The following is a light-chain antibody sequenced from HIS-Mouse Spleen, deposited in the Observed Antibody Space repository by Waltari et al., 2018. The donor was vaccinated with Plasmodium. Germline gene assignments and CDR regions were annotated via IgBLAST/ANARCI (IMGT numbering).Light chain of an antibody. CDR1: SSAVAGYNY. Sequence: QSALTQPPSASGSPGQSVTISCTGTSSAVAGYNYFSWYQQHPGKAPKLMIYEVSKRPSGVPDRFSGSKSGNTASLTVSGLQAEDEADYYCSSYAGSNNYVFGTGTKVTVL. J-gene: IGLJ1*01. V-gene: IGLV2-8*01. CDR3: SSYAGSNNYV. CDR2: EVS.